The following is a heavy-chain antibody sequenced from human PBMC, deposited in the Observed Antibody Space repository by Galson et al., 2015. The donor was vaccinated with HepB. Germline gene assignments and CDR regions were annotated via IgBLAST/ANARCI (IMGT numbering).Heavy chain of an antibody. D-gene: IGHD3-10*01. CDR3: ARGGGVGTYYGSGSYHY. CDR2: ISYDGSNK. Sequence: SLRLSCAASGFTFSSYAMHWVRQAPGKGLEWVAVISYDGSNKYYADSVKGRFTIPRDNSKNTLYLQMNSLRAEDTAVYYCARGGGVGTYYGSGSYHYWGQGTLVTVSS. V-gene: IGHV3-30-3*01. J-gene: IGHJ4*02. CDR1: GFTFSSYA.